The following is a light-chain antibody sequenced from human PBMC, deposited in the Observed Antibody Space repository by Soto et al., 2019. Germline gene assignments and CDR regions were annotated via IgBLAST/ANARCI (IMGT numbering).Light chain of an antibody. Sequence: DIQMTQSPSSLSASVGDRVTITCRASQSISSYLNWYQQKPGKAPKLLIYAASSLQSGVPSRFSGSGSGTDFTLTISSLQPEDFATYYCQKYKSAPLTFGGGTKVEIK. CDR3: QKYKSAPLT. J-gene: IGKJ4*01. CDR2: AAS. V-gene: IGKV1-39*01. CDR1: QSISSY.